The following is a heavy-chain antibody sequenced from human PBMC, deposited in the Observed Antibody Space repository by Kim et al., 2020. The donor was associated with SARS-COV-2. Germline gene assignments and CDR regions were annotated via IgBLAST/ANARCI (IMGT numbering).Heavy chain of an antibody. J-gene: IGHJ4*02. V-gene: IGHV3-30*18. CDR2: ISYDGSNK. D-gene: IGHD3-16*01. Sequence: GKGLGWVAVISYDGSNKYYADSVKGRFTISRDNSKNTLYLQMNSLRAEDTAVYYCAKDRLWGNDYFDYWGQGTLVTVSS. CDR3: AKDRLWGNDYFDY.